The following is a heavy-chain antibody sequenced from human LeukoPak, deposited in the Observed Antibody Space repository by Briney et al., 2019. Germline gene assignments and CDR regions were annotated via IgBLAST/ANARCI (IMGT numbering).Heavy chain of an antibody. D-gene: IGHD5-18*01. CDR2: IIPILGIA. CDR3: ARGRSDGYSLDY. V-gene: IGHV1-69*04. CDR1: GGTFSSYA. Sequence: ASVKVSCKASGGTFSSYAISWVRQAPGQGLEWMGRIIPILGIANYAQKFQGRVTITADKSTSTAYMELSSLRSEDTAVYYCARGRSDGYSLDYCGQGTLVTVSS. J-gene: IGHJ4*02.